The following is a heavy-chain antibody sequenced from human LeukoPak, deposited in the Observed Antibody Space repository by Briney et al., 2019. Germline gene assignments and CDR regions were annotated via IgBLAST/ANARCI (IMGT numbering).Heavy chain of an antibody. V-gene: IGHV3-48*04. J-gene: IGHJ2*01. CDR1: GFTFSSYS. CDR2: ISSSSSTI. Sequence: GSLRLSCAAAGFTFSSYSMNWVRQAPGKGLEWVSYISSSSSTIYYADSVKGRFTISRDNAKNSLYLQMNSLRAEDTAVYYCARDLGGFWYFDLWGRGTLVTVSS. D-gene: IGHD3-16*01. CDR3: ARDLGGFWYFDL.